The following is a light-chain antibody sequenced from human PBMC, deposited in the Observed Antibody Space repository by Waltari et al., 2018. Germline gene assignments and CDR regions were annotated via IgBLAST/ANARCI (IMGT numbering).Light chain of an antibody. CDR3: QQYYKTPS. CDR1: QDILYNPNNKNY. V-gene: IGKV4-1*01. J-gene: IGKJ4*01. CDR2: WAS. Sequence: DIVMTQSPGSLVVSLGERATINCKSGQDILYNPNNKNYLAWYQHKPGQSPKLLFYWASTRASGVPDRFSGSGSGTDFTLTISRVQAEDVAIYYCQQYYKTPSFGGGTKVE.